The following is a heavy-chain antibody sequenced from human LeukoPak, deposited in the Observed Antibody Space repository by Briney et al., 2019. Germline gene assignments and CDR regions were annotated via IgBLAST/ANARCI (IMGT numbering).Heavy chain of an antibody. CDR2: IYYSGST. V-gene: IGHV4-59*01. CDR3: ARVYRPYYFDY. D-gene: IGHD2-2*02. CDR1: GGSISSYY. Sequence: PSETLSLTCTVSGGSISSYYWSWIRQPPGKGLEWIGYIYYSGSTNYNPSLKSRVTISVDTSKNQFSLKLSSVTAADTAVYYCARVYRPYYFDYWGQGTLVTVSS. J-gene: IGHJ4*02.